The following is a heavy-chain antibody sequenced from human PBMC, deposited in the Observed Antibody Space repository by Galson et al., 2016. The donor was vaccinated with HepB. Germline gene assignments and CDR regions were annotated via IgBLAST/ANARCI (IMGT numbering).Heavy chain of an antibody. CDR3: ARDDLVSDCGGDCNAVHFDF. V-gene: IGHV3-48*03. D-gene: IGHD2-21*02. CDR2: ITRSADLI. Sequence: SLRLSCAASGFSFSSYAMNWVRQAPGKGLEWIAYITRSADLIYYADSVKGRFIISRDNAKRSLYLQMHSLRDEDTAVYYCARDDLVSDCGGDCNAVHFDFWGQGTLVTVSS. J-gene: IGHJ4*02. CDR1: GFSFSSYA.